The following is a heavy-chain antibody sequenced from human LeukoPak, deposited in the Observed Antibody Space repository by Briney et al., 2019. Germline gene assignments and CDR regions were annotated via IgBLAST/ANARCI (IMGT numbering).Heavy chain of an antibody. CDR3: AKVSESNYDILTGYYTPYYFDY. Sequence: GGSLRLSCAASGFTFSTYAMSWVRQAPEKGLEWVSEISGSGGTTYYADSVKGRFTISRDNSKNTLYLQMNSLRAEDTAVYYCAKVSESNYDILTGYYTPYYFDYWGQGTLVTVSS. CDR2: ISGSGGTT. CDR1: GFTFSTYA. J-gene: IGHJ4*02. D-gene: IGHD3-9*01. V-gene: IGHV3-23*01.